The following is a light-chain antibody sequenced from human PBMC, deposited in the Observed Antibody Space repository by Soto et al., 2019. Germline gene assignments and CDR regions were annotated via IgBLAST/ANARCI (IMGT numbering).Light chain of an antibody. CDR1: PSVSSRY. CDR3: QQDGSSTQVP. CDR2: GAS. Sequence: EVVLTQSPGTLSLSPGERATLSCRASPSVSSRYLTWYQQKPGQAPRLLIYGASSRATGIPDRFSGSGSGTDFILTITSLEPEDFAVYYCQQDGSSTQVPFGGGAKVEIK. V-gene: IGKV3-20*01. J-gene: IGKJ4*01.